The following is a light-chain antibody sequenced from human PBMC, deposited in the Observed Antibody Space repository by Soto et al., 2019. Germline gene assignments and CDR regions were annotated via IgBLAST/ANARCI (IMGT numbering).Light chain of an antibody. CDR3: QEHYSAPPVA. CDR2: AAS. Sequence: DIQMTQSPSSLSASVGDRVSITCRASQGIDHYLAWYQQKPGKVPKLLIYAASTLQSGVPSRFSGSGSGTDFPLTITSLQPEDVATYYCQEHYSAPPVAFGPGTKVDV. V-gene: IGKV1-27*01. CDR1: QGIDHY. J-gene: IGKJ3*01.